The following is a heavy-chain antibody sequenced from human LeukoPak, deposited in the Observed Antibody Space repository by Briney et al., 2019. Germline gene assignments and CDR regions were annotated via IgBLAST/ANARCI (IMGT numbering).Heavy chain of an antibody. D-gene: IGHD4-17*01. CDR1: GGTFSSYA. Sequence: GASVKVSCKASGGTFSSYAISWVRQAPGQGLEWMGGIIPIFGTANYAQKFQGRVTITTDESTSTAYMELSSLRSEDTAVYYCARGKGPYFATVTTIFDYRGQGTLVTVSS. J-gene: IGHJ4*02. CDR2: IIPIFGTA. CDR3: ARGKGPYFATVTTIFDY. V-gene: IGHV1-69*05.